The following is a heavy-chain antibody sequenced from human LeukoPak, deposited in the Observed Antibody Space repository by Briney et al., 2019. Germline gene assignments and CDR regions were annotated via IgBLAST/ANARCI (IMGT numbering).Heavy chain of an antibody. Sequence: ASVTVSCKASGYTFTGYYMHWVRQAPGQGLEWMGRINPNSGGTNYAQKFQGRVTMTRDTSISTAYMELSRLRSDDTAVYYCARDKRAYATWFDPWGQGTLVTVSS. D-gene: IGHD2-8*01. V-gene: IGHV1-2*06. CDR2: INPNSGGT. CDR3: ARDKRAYATWFDP. J-gene: IGHJ5*02. CDR1: GYTFTGYY.